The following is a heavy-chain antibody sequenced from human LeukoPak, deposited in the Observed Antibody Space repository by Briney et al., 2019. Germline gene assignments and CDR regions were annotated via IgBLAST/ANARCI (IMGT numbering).Heavy chain of an antibody. CDR1: GGSISSSSYY. V-gene: IGHV4-39*01. Sequence: SETLSLTCTVSGGSISSSSYYWGWIRQPPGKGLEWIGSIYYSGSTYYTPSLKSRVTISVDTSKNQFSLKLASVTAADTAVYYCARHYAAGRLYQYYMDVWGKGTTVTVSS. CDR2: IYYSGST. J-gene: IGHJ6*03. CDR3: ARHYAAGRLYQYYMDV. D-gene: IGHD6-6*01.